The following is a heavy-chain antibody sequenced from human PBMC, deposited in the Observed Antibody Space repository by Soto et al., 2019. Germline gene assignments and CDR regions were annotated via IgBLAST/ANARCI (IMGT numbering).Heavy chain of an antibody. CDR1: GGSIGTGDYY. CDR3: ARAHFVLGGFDV. D-gene: IGHD2-15*01. Sequence: TLSLTCTVSGGSIGTGDYYWSWIRQSPGKGLQWTGYIFHSGETYYTPSLESRLIISIDASKNQFSLNLKSVTAADTAVYFCARAHFVLGGFDVWGPGTVVTVSS. J-gene: IGHJ3*01. CDR2: IFHSGET. V-gene: IGHV4-30-4*08.